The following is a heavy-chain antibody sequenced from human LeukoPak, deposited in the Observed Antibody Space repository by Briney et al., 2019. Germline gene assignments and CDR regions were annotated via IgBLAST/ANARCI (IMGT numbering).Heavy chain of an antibody. CDR3: ARAAGCGGDCYGLVDY. CDR2: INPNSGGT. J-gene: IGHJ4*02. V-gene: IGHV1-2*02. CDR1: GYTFTGYY. D-gene: IGHD2-21*02. Sequence: GASLKVSCKASGYTFTGYYMHWVRQAPGQGLEWMGWINPNSGGTIYAQKLQVRVTMTTDASTSTAYMELRSLRSDDTAVYYCARAAGCGGDCYGLVDYWGQGTLVTVSS.